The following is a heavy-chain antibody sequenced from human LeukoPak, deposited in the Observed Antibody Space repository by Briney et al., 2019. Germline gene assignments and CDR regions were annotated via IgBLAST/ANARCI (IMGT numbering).Heavy chain of an antibody. CDR1: GGSFSGYY. V-gene: IGHV4-34*01. CDR3: ARTTLWWCMDV. Sequence: SETLSLTCAVYGGSFSGYYWSWIRQPPGKGLEWIGEINHSGSTNYNPSLKSRVTISVDTSKNQFSLKLSSVTAADTAVYYCARTTLWWCMDVWGKGTTVTVSS. J-gene: IGHJ6*03. D-gene: IGHD2-21*01. CDR2: INHSGST.